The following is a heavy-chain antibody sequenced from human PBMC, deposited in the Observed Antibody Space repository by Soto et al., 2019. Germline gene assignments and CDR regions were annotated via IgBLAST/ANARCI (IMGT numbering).Heavy chain of an antibody. J-gene: IGHJ4*02. CDR2: ISYDGSNK. Sequence: QVQLVESGGGVVQPGRSLRLSCAASGFTFSSYAMHWVRQAPGKGLEWVAVISYDGSNKYYADSVKGRFTISRDNSKNTLYLQMNSLRAEDTAVYYCARDEAKDFHWLFPIHYWGQGTLVTVSS. V-gene: IGHV3-30-3*01. D-gene: IGHD3-9*01. CDR3: ARDEAKDFHWLFPIHY. CDR1: GFTFSSYA.